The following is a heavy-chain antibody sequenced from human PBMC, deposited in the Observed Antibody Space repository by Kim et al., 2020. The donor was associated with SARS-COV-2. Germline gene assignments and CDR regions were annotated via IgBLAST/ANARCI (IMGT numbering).Heavy chain of an antibody. CDR1: RSTFSSNA. V-gene: IGHV3-23*01. J-gene: IGHJ4*02. CDR2: ISGGGHYT. CDR3: AKVADVDKDADY. D-gene: IGHD5-12*01. Sequence: GGSLRLSCAASRSTFSSNAMTWVRQAPGKGLEWVSAISGGGHYTYYADSVKGRFTVSRDNSKNTLYLQMNSLRAEDTAVYYCAKVADVDKDADYWGQGTL.